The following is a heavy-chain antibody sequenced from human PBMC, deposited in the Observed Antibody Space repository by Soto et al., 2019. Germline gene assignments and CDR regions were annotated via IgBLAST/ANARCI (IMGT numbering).Heavy chain of an antibody. J-gene: IGHJ4*02. D-gene: IGHD2-15*01. Sequence: QITLKESGPTLVKPPQSLTLTCTVSGFSLTTSGVGVGWIRQPPGKAPEWLALIYWAGIERYSPSLRSRLTINMHNPKDQVVLPLTTMDPVDTATDYCAFSHFSGGTCYIFDQWGQGTRVTVCS. CDR2: IYWAGIE. CDR3: AFSHFSGGTCYIFDQ. V-gene: IGHV2-5*02. CDR1: GFSLTTSGVG.